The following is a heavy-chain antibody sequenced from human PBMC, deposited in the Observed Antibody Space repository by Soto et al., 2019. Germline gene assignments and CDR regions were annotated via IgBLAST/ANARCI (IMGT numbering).Heavy chain of an antibody. D-gene: IGHD2-15*01. Sequence: EVQLVESGGSLVQPGGSLRLSCAASGFIVSDHYMDWVRQAPGKGLEWVGRTRNKADSYTTEYAACVKGRFTIARDDSKNSRDLEMNSLKTEVTAVYYCTRSARYCGSGSCCAGSDYWGQGTLVTVSS. CDR3: TRSARYCGSGSCCAGSDY. J-gene: IGHJ4*02. V-gene: IGHV3-72*01. CDR2: TRNKADSYTT. CDR1: GFIVSDHY.